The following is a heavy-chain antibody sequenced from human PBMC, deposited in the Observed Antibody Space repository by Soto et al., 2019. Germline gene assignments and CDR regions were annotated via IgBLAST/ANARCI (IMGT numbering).Heavy chain of an antibody. J-gene: IGHJ4*02. V-gene: IGHV3-30*18. CDR2: ISYDGSYK. D-gene: IGHD3-16*01. CDR1: GFPFRSYG. CDR3: AKNFIPLSPDLYFDS. Sequence: SLRLSCAASGFPFRSYGMHWARQAPGRGLEWVAVISYDGSYKSYEDSVKGRYTISRDNYKNTLHLQMDSLGAEDTAVYYCAKNFIPLSPDLYFDSWGQGTLVTVS.